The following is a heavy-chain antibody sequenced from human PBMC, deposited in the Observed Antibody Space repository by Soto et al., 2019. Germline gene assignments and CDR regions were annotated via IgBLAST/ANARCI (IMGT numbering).Heavy chain of an antibody. CDR3: SREPQSTGWGSHAFYGMEV. CDR1: GDTFSNFA. D-gene: IGHD2-8*02. V-gene: IGHV1-69*01. Sequence: QMRLVQSGAEVKKPGSSVKVSCKASGDTFSNFAFSWVRRAPGQGLEWMGGINPMFIEPDYAQKFRDRITIVADESTSAVYLGLRSLRSDETGVYFCSREPQSTGWGSHAFYGMEVWGQGTTVTVTS. CDR2: INPMFIEP. J-gene: IGHJ6*01.